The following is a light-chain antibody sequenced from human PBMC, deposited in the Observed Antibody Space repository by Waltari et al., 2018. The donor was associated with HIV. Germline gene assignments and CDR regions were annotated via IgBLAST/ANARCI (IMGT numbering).Light chain of an antibody. Sequence: IVMTQSPASLAVYPGEAASISCTASQSLMHKNKKVYWDWYVQKPGQSPELLIFLTSDRAAGVPHRISATGTGTEFTLKSNTVEAADVGTYYCMQSLQTPLSFGQGTRLEIK. CDR2: LTS. CDR3: MQSLQTPLS. CDR1: QSLMHKNKKVY. J-gene: IGKJ5*01. V-gene: IGKV2-28*01.